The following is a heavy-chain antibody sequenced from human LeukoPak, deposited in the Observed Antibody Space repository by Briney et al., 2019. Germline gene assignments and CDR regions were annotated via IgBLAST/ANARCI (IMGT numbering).Heavy chain of an antibody. CDR2: IYYSGST. D-gene: IGHD6-19*01. V-gene: IGHV4-59*01. CDR3: AREGLAVAQRSFDY. CDR1: GGSISSYY. Sequence: PSETLSLTCTVSGGSISSYYWSWIRQPPGKGLEWIGYIYYSGSTNYNPSLKSRVTISADTSKNQFSLKLSSVTAADTAVYYCAREGLAVAQRSFDYWGQGTLVTVSS. J-gene: IGHJ4*02.